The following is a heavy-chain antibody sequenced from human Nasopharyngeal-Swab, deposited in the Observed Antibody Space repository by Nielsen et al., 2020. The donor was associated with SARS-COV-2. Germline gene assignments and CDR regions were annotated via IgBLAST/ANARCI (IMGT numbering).Heavy chain of an antibody. Sequence: SETLSLTCTVSGGSVSSGSYYWSWIRQPPGKGLEWIGYIYYSGSTNYNPSLKSRVTISVDMSKNQFSLKLSSVTAADTAVYYCARAPMVRGVIRHYYYYGMDVWGQGTTVTVSS. CDR3: ARAPMVRGVIRHYYYYGMDV. CDR2: IYYSGST. J-gene: IGHJ6*02. V-gene: IGHV4-61*01. D-gene: IGHD3-10*01. CDR1: GGSVSSGSYY.